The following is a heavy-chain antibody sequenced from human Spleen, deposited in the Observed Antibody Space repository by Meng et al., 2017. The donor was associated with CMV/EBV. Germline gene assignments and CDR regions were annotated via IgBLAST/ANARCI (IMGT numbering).Heavy chain of an antibody. CDR2: ISSSSSYI. V-gene: IGHV3-21*01. Sequence: GESLKISCAASGFTFSSYWMHWVRQAPGKGLEWVSSISSSSSYIYYADSVKGRFTISRDNAKNSLYLQMNSLRAEDTAVYYCAREVGATDYFDYWGQGTLVTVSS. J-gene: IGHJ4*02. CDR1: GFTFSSYW. CDR3: AREVGATDYFDY. D-gene: IGHD1-26*01.